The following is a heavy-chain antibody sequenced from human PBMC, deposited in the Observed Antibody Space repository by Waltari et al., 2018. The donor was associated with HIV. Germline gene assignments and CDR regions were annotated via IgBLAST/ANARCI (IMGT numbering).Heavy chain of an antibody. D-gene: IGHD3-22*01. V-gene: IGHV1-2*06. Sequence: QVQLVQSGAEVKKPGASVKVSCKASGYTFTGYYMHWVRQAPGQGLEWMGRISPNSGGTNYAQKFQGRVTMTRDTSISTAYMELSRLRSDDTAVYYCARDDRNYYDSSGYYYVSDYWGQGTLVTVSS. CDR3: ARDDRNYYDSSGYYYVSDY. CDR2: ISPNSGGT. CDR1: GYTFTGYY. J-gene: IGHJ4*02.